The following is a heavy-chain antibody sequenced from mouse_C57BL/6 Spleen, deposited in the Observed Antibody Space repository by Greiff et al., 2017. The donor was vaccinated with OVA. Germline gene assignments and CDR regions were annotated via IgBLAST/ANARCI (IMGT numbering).Heavy chain of an antibody. Sequence: VQLKQSGAELVKPGASVKLSCTASGFNITDYYMHWVKQRTEQGLEWIGRIDPEDGETKYAPKFQGKATMTADTSSNTAYLQLSSLTSEDTAVYYCANYGSSYRTRWFDYWGQGTTLTVSS. D-gene: IGHD1-1*01. J-gene: IGHJ2*01. CDR2: IDPEDGET. CDR3: ANYGSSYRTRWFDY. V-gene: IGHV14-2*01. CDR1: GFNITDYY.